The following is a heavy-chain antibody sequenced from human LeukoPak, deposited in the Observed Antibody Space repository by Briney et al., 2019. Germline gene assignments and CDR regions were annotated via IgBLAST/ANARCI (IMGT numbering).Heavy chain of an antibody. J-gene: IGHJ5*02. CDR3: ARRGYSGYEGAWFDP. CDR1: GFTFSSYW. CDR2: IKQDGSEK. Sequence: GGSLRVSCAASGFTFSSYWMSWVRQAPGKGLEWLANIKQDGSEKYYVDSVKGRFTISRDNAKNSLYLQMNSLRAEDTAVYYCARRGYSGYEGAWFDPWGQGTLVTVSS. D-gene: IGHD5-12*01. V-gene: IGHV3-7*03.